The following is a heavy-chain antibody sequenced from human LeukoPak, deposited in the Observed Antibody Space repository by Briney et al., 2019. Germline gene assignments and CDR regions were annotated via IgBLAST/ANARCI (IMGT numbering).Heavy chain of an antibody. J-gene: IGHJ4*02. V-gene: IGHV3-30*04. CDR1: GFTFSSYA. CDR3: ARAPTSSYKGNYDY. Sequence: GGSLRLSCAGSGFTFSSYAMHWVRQAPGKGLEWVAFMSYDGRNEYYGDSVKGRFTISRDNSKNTLYLQTSFLRADDTAVYFCARAPTSSYKGNYDYWGQGTLVTVSS. CDR2: MSYDGRNE. D-gene: IGHD2-2*02.